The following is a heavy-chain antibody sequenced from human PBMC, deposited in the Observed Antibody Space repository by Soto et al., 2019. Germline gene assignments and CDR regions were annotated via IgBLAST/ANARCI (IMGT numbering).Heavy chain of an antibody. J-gene: IGHJ4*02. CDR3: ARSPPLTLGRESIFGVVISDTYFDY. CDR2: ISAYNGNT. D-gene: IGHD3-3*01. Sequence: ASVKVSCKASGYTFTSYGISWVRQAPGQGLEWMGWISAYNGNTNYAQKLQGRVTMTTDTSTSTAYMELRSLRSDDTAVYYCARSPPLTLGRESIFGVVISDTYFDYWGQGTLVTVSS. V-gene: IGHV1-18*01. CDR1: GYTFTSYG.